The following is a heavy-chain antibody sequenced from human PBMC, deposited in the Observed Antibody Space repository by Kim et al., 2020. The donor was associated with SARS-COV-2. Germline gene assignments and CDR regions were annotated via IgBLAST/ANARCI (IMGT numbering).Heavy chain of an antibody. CDR3: ARRSSGTSYSDF. J-gene: IGHJ4*02. CDR1: GFTVSDHA. V-gene: IGHV3-72*01. D-gene: IGHD1-26*01. Sequence: GGSLRLSCAASGFTVSDHAMEWVRQTPGKGLEWIGRIRGKSNSYSTEYAASVKGRFIVSRDDSGDSLYLQMNSLKTEDTAVYYCARRSSGTSYSDFWGQGTLVTVSS. CDR2: IRGKSNSYST.